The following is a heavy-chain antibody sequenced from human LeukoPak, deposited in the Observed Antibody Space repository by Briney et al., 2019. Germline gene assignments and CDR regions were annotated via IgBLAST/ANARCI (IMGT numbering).Heavy chain of an antibody. V-gene: IGHV1-69*04. CDR2: IIPILGIA. J-gene: IGHJ4*02. Sequence: SVKVSCKASGGTFSSYAINWVRQAPGQGLEWMGRIIPILGIANYAQKFQGRVTITADKSTSTAYMELSSLRSEDTAVYYCASTDIVATIRGYYFDYWGQGTLVTVSS. D-gene: IGHD5-12*01. CDR1: GGTFSSYA. CDR3: ASTDIVATIRGYYFDY.